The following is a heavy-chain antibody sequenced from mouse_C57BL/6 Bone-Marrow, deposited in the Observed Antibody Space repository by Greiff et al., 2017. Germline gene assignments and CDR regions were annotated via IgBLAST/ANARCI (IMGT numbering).Heavy chain of an antibody. CDR1: GFTFSDYG. V-gene: IGHV5-17*01. Sequence: EVKLMESGGGLVKPGGSLKLSCAASGFTFSDYGMHWVRQAPEKGLAWVAYISSGSSTIYYADTVKGRFTISRDNAKNTLFLQMTSLWSEDTAMYCCARPYYYYRFPWFAYWGQGTLVTVSA. D-gene: IGHD2-14*01. CDR3: ARPYYYYRFPWFAY. CDR2: ISSGSSTI. J-gene: IGHJ3*01.